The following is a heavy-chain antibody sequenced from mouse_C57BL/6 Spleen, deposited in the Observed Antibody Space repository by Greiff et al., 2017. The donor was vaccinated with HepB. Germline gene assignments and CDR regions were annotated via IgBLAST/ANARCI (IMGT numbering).Heavy chain of an antibody. CDR1: GFSFNTYA. Sequence: EVQRVESGGGLVQPKGSLKLSCAASGFSFNTYAMNWVRQAPGKGLEWVARIRSKSNNYATYYADSVKDRFTISRDDSESMLYLQMNNLKTEDTAMYYCVRGYSNYPGWYFDVWGTGTTVTVSS. V-gene: IGHV10-1*01. J-gene: IGHJ1*03. CDR3: VRGYSNYPGWYFDV. CDR2: IRSKSNNYAT. D-gene: IGHD2-5*01.